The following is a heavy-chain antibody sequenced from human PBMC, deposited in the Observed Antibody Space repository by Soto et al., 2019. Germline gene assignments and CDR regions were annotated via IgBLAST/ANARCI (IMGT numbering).Heavy chain of an antibody. CDR1: GFTFSSYG. CDR3: ARDLVGGLATFDY. CDR2: IWYDGSNQ. J-gene: IGHJ4*02. Sequence: PXGSLRLSCTVSGFTFSSYGMHWVRQAPGKGLEWVAVIWYDGSNQYYADSVKGRFTISRDNSKNTLYVQLNSLRAEDTAVYYCARDLVGGLATFDYWGQGTPVTVSS. V-gene: IGHV3-33*01. D-gene: IGHD5-12*01.